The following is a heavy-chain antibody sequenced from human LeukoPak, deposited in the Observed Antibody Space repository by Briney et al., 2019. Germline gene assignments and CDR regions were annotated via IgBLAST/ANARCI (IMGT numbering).Heavy chain of an antibody. D-gene: IGHD3/OR15-3a*01. CDR2: IYYSGNT. V-gene: IGHV4-39*01. Sequence: SETLSLTCTVSGVSISSSNSYWGWIRQPPGKGLERIGSIYYSGNTYYNASLKSQVSISMDTSKNRFSLKLTSVTAADTAVYYCARQTGSGLFILPGGQGTLVTVSS. CDR1: GVSISSSNSY. CDR3: ARQTGSGLFILP. J-gene: IGHJ4*02.